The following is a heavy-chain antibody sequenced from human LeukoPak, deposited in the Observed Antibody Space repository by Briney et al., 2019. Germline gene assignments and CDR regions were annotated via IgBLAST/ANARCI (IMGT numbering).Heavy chain of an antibody. V-gene: IGHV1-46*01. Sequence: ASVKVSCKASGYTFTTYYMHWVRQAPGQGLEWMGIISPGGGSRSYAQRLKGRVTMTSDTSTSTVYMELSSLRSEDTAVYYCARPAPTGVDAFDIWGQGTLVTVSS. CDR1: GYTFTTYY. J-gene: IGHJ3*02. CDR2: ISPGGGSR. D-gene: IGHD3-10*01. CDR3: ARPAPTGVDAFDI.